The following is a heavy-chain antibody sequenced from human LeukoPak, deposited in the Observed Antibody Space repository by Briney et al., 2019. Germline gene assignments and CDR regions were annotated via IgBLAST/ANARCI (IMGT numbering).Heavy chain of an antibody. J-gene: IGHJ4*02. CDR3: VRDSFLVAAAGTGNLDY. V-gene: IGHV3-30-3*01. CDR1: GFTFSSYA. Sequence: GRSLRLSCAASGFTFSSYAMHWVRQAPGKGLEWVAVTSYGGSNKYYADSVKGRFTISRDNSKNTLYLQMNSLRAEDTAVYYCVRDSFLVAAAGTGNLDYWGQGTLVTVSS. CDR2: TSYGGSNK. D-gene: IGHD6-13*01.